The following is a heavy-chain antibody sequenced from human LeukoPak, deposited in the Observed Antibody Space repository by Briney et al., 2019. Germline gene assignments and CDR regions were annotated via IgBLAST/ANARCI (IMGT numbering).Heavy chain of an antibody. CDR3: ARDRRDMVRGINIVRQYHYYYYMDV. V-gene: IGHV4-61*02. CDR1: GGSISSNSYY. D-gene: IGHD3-10*01. J-gene: IGHJ6*03. Sequence: PSETLSLTCTVSGGSISSNSYYWSWIRQPAGKGLEWIGRIYTSGSTNYNPSLKSRVTISVDTSKNQFYLKLSSVTAAGTAVYYCARDRRDMVRGINIVRQYHYYYYMDVWGKGTTVTVSS. CDR2: IYTSGST.